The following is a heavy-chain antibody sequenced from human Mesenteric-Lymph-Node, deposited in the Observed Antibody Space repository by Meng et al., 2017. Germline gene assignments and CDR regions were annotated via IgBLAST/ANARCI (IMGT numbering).Heavy chain of an antibody. Sequence: SETLSLTCAVYGGSFSGYYWSWIRQPPGKGLEWIGEINHSGSTNYNPSLKSRVTISVDTSKNQFSLTLSSVTAADTAVYYCARVSYYYGSGESYWGQGTLVTVSS. CDR1: GGSFSGYY. CDR2: INHSGST. J-gene: IGHJ4*02. V-gene: IGHV4-34*01. D-gene: IGHD3-10*01. CDR3: ARVSYYYGSGESY.